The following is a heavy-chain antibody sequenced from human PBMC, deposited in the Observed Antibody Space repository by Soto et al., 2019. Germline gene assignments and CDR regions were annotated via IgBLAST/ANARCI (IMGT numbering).Heavy chain of an antibody. V-gene: IGHV4-34*01. Sequence: SETLSLTCAVYAGSFSGYYWSWIRQPPGKGLDGIGEINHSGSTNYNPSLNGRVTISVDTSKNQFSLELSSVTAADTAVYYCARGGGYYDSSGYPGYWGQGTLVTVSS. D-gene: IGHD3-22*01. CDR3: ARGGGYYDSSGYPGY. CDR1: AGSFSGYY. CDR2: INHSGST. J-gene: IGHJ4*02.